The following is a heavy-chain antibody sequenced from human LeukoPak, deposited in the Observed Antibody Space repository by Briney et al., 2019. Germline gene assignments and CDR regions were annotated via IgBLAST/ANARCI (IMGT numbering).Heavy chain of an antibody. CDR2: IIPILGIA. J-gene: IGHJ4*02. D-gene: IGHD5-24*01. Sequence: SVKVSCKASGGTFSSYAISWVRQAPGQGLEWMGRIIPILGIANYAQKFQGRVTITADKSTSTAYMELSSLRSEDTAVYSCARDLGGYNSPFDYWGQGTLVTVSS. CDR3: ARDLGGYNSPFDY. CDR1: GGTFSSYA. V-gene: IGHV1-69*04.